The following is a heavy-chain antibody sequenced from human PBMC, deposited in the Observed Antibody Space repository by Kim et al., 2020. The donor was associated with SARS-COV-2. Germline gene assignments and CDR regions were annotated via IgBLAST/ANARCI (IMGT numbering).Heavy chain of an antibody. Sequence: SVKVSCKISGGTFNNHVINWVRQAPGQGLEWMGGIIAVLDTTNYAQKFQGRVTITADELTSTAYMELNGLRSEDTAMYYCARAKDVFLDGMDVWGQGTT. CDR3: ARAKDVFLDGMDV. J-gene: IGHJ6*02. D-gene: IGHD3-10*02. V-gene: IGHV1-69*13. CDR2: IIAVLDTT. CDR1: GGTFNNHV.